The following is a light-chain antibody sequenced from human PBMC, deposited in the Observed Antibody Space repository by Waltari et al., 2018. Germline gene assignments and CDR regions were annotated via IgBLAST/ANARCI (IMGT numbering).Light chain of an antibody. Sequence: QSVLTQPPSVSGAPGQRVTISCTGSSSNIGAGYDVHWYQQLPGTAPKLLIYGNSNRPSGGPDRCSGSKSGTSASLAITGLQAEDEADYYCQSYDSSLSGPVVFGGGTKLTVL. J-gene: IGLJ2*01. V-gene: IGLV1-40*01. CDR1: SSNIGAGYD. CDR3: QSYDSSLSGPVV. CDR2: GNS.